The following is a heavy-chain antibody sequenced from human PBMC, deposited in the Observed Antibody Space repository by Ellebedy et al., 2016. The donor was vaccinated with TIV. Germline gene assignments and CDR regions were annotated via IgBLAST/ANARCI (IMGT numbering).Heavy chain of an antibody. D-gene: IGHD1-14*01. V-gene: IGHV3-49*03. CDR1: GFTFGDYA. CDR3: TRHSGRTFDI. Sequence: GESLKISXTASGFTFGDYAMSWFRQAPGKGLEWVGFIRSKTYGGTTEYAASVKGRITISRDNFKSIAYLQMNSLKTEDTALYYCTRHSGRTFDIWGQGTMVTVSS. J-gene: IGHJ3*02. CDR2: IRSKTYGGTT.